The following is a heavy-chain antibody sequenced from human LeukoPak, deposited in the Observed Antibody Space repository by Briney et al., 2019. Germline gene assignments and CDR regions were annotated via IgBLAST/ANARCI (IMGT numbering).Heavy chain of an antibody. D-gene: IGHD2-21*01. CDR3: AKDRGIAKSLFYYGMDA. V-gene: IGHV3-30*18. CDR1: GFTFSSYG. Sequence: PGGSLRLSCTVSGFTFSSYGLHWVRQAPGKGLEWVAVISNDGRVRKSADSVKGRLTISRDNSKKTLYLEMNSLRVEDTAIYYCAKDRGIAKSLFYYGMDAWGQGTTVSVS. J-gene: IGHJ6*02. CDR2: ISNDGRVR.